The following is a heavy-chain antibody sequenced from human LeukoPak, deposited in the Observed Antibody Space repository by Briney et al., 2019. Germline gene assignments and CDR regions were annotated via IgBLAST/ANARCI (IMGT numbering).Heavy chain of an antibody. D-gene: IGHD3-10*01. V-gene: IGHV1-8*01. J-gene: IGHJ1*01. CDR1: GYTFTSYD. Sequence: ASVKVSCKAPGYTFTSYDINWVRQATGQGLEWMGWMSPNSGNTGYAQKFQGRVTMTRNTSISTAYMELSSLRSEDTAVYYCARDSPARGDPPPHWGQGTLVTVSS. CDR2: MSPNSGNT. CDR3: ARDSPARGDPPPH.